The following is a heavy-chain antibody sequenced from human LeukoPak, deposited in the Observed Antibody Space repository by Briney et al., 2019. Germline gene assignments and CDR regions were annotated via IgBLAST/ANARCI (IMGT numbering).Heavy chain of an antibody. Sequence: SETLSLTCAVYGGSFSVYYWSWIRQPPGKGLEGRGEINHSGGTNYNPTPKRRATISLDTSKNHFSLKLTSVTPADTAVYYCASDDYGDLVNAFDIWGQGTMVTVSS. J-gene: IGHJ3*02. V-gene: IGHV4-34*01. CDR2: INHSGGT. CDR1: GGSFSVYY. D-gene: IGHD4-17*01. CDR3: ASDDYGDLVNAFDI.